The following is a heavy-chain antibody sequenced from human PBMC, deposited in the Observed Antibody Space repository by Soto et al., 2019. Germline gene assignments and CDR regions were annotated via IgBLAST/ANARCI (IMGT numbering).Heavy chain of an antibody. CDR2: INTKSGGT. Sequence: QVQLVQSGAEVKKPGASVKVSCKTSGYTFTDYYMHWVRQAPGQGLEWMGWINTKSGGTKYAEKFQGRVTMTRDVSISTAYMELARLGSDDTAVYYCAKDPESSYNWFDPWGQGTLVTVSA. CDR1: GYTFTDYY. V-gene: IGHV1-2*02. J-gene: IGHJ5*02. CDR3: AKDPESSYNWFDP.